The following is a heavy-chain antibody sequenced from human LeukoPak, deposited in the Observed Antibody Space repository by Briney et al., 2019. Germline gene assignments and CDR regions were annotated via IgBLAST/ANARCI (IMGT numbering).Heavy chain of an antibody. CDR1: GFTFSSYA. D-gene: IGHD3-22*01. CDR2: VGGNGVST. V-gene: IGHV3-23*01. CDR3: AKGQYLFDSSGYYR. Sequence: GGSLGLSCAASGFTFSSYAMSWVRQAPGKGLEWVSVVGGNGVSTLHADSVKGRFTISRDNSKNTLYLQMNSLRDEDTAVYYCAKGQYLFDSSGYYRWGQGTLVTVSS. J-gene: IGHJ4*02.